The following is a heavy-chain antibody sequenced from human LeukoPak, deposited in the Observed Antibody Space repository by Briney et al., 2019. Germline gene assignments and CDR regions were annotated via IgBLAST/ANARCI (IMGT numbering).Heavy chain of an antibody. CDR3: ASGQYYDLWSGYYVD. V-gene: IGHV4-34*01. CDR1: GGSFSGHY. CDR2: INHSGST. D-gene: IGHD3-3*01. Sequence: SETLSLTCAVYGGSFSGHYWSWIPQPPGKGLEWIGEINHSGSTNYNPSLESRVTISVDTSKNHFSLKLSSVTAADTAVYYCASGQYYDLWSGYYVDWGQGTLVTVS. J-gene: IGHJ4*02.